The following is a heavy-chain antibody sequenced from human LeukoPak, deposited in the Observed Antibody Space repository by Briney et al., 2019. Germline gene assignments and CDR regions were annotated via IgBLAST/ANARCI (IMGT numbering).Heavy chain of an antibody. J-gene: IGHJ6*03. CDR1: GGTFSSYA. Sequence: SVKVSCKASGGTFSSYAISWVRQAPRQGLEWMGGIIPIFGTANYAQKFQGRVMITTDESTSTAYMELSSLRSEDTAVYYCARGGYYDFWSGLDHYYYYMDVWGKGTTVTVSS. V-gene: IGHV1-69*05. CDR3: ARGGYYDFWSGLDHYYYYMDV. CDR2: IIPIFGTA. D-gene: IGHD3-3*01.